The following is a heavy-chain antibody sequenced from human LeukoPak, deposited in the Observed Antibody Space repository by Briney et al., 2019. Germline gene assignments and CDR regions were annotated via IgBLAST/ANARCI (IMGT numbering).Heavy chain of an antibody. V-gene: IGHV4-59*01. CDR2: IYYSGST. D-gene: IGHD3-9*01. J-gene: IGHJ4*02. CDR3: ARLVRYHDY. Sequence: SETLSLTCTVSGGSISSYYWSRIRQPPGKGLEWIGYIYYSGSTNYNPSLKSRVTISVDTSKNQFSLKLSSVTAADTAVYYCARLVRYHDYWGQGTLVTVSS. CDR1: GGSISSYY.